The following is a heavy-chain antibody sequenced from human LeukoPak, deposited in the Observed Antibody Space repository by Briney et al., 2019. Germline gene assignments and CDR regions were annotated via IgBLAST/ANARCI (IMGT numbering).Heavy chain of an antibody. J-gene: IGHJ4*02. CDR1: GFTFSGSA. Sequence: GGSLRLSCAASGFTFSGSAMHWVRQASGKGLEWVGRIRSKANTYATAYAASVKGRFSISRDDSKNTAYLQLNSLKTEDTAVYYCARGVVSSWYDYWGQGTLVTVSS. CDR3: ARGVVSSWYDY. CDR2: IRSKANTYAT. D-gene: IGHD6-13*01. V-gene: IGHV3-73*01.